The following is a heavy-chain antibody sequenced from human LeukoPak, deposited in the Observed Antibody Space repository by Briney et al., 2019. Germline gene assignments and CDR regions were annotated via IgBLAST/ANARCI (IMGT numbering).Heavy chain of an antibody. J-gene: IGHJ4*02. Sequence: ASVKVSCKASGGTFSSYAISWVRQAPGQGLEWMGRIIPILGIANYAQKFQGRVTITADKSTSTAYMELSSLRSEDTAVYYCARDHSNYGEDYWGQGTLVTVSS. D-gene: IGHD4-4*01. V-gene: IGHV1-69*04. CDR3: ARDHSNYGEDY. CDR2: IIPILGIA. CDR1: GGTFSSYA.